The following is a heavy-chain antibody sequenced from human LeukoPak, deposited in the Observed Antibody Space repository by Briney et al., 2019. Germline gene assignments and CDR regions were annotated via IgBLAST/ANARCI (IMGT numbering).Heavy chain of an antibody. CDR1: GYTFTGYY. CDR3: AGASIDYGSGSYPDDY. J-gene: IGHJ4*02. V-gene: IGHV1-69*13. Sequence: SVKVSCKASGYTFTGYYMHWVRQAPGQGLEWMGGIIPIFGTANYAQKFQGRVTITADESTSTAYMELSSLRSEDTAVYYCAGASIDYGSGSYPDDYWGQGTLVTVSS. CDR2: IIPIFGTA. D-gene: IGHD3-10*01.